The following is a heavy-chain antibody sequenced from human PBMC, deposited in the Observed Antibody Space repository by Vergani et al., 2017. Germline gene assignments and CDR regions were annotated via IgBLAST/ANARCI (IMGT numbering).Heavy chain of an antibody. J-gene: IGHJ4*02. CDR1: GGSISSSSYY. D-gene: IGHD3-16*01. V-gene: IGHV4-61*02. Sequence: QLQLQESGPGLVKPSETLSLTCTVSGGSISSSSYYWSWIRQPAGKGLEWIGRIYTSGSTNYNPSLKSRVTMSVDTSKNQFSLKLSSVTAADTAVYYCARDGPVFGDYWGQGTLVTVSS. CDR3: ARDGPVFGDY. CDR2: IYTSGST.